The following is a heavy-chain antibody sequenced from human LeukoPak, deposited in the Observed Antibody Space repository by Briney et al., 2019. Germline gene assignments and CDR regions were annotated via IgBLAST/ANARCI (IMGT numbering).Heavy chain of an antibody. D-gene: IGHD3-3*01. Sequence: PGGSLRLSCAASGFTFSSYGMHWVRQAPGKGLEWVAVISYDGSNKYYADSVKGRFTISRDNSKNTLYLQMNSLRAEDTAVYYCAKVLEWEQHPLNYYGMDVWGQGTTVTVSS. J-gene: IGHJ6*02. V-gene: IGHV3-30*18. CDR1: GFTFSSYG. CDR3: AKVLEWEQHPLNYYGMDV. CDR2: ISYDGSNK.